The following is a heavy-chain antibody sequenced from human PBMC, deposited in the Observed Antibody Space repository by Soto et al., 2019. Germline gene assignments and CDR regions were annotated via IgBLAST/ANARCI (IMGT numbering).Heavy chain of an antibody. CDR2: IIPIFGTA. D-gene: IGHD6-13*01. V-gene: IGHV1-69*13. CDR1: GGTFSSYA. CDR3: ARDQEVAAIAAAGSYYYSVMDV. J-gene: IGHJ6*02. Sequence: SVKVSCKASGGTFSSYAISWVRQAPGQGLEWMGGIIPIFGTANYAQKFQGRVTITADESTSTAYMELSSLRSEDTAVYYCARDQEVAAIAAAGSYYYSVMDVWGQGTTVTVSS.